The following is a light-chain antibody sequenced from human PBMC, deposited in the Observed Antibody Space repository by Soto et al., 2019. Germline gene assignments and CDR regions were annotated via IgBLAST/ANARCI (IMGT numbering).Light chain of an antibody. CDR1: QTISSW. CDR2: KAS. Sequence: DIQMTQSPSTLSASVGDRVTITCRASQTISSWLAWYQQKPGKAPKLLIYKASTLKSGVPSRFSGSGSGTEFTLTISSLQPDDFATYYCQQYNTYSSLTFGGGTKVDI. J-gene: IGKJ4*01. V-gene: IGKV1-5*03. CDR3: QQYNTYSSLT.